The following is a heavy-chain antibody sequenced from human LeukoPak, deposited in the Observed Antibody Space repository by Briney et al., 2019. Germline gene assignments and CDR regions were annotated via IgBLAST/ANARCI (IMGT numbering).Heavy chain of an antibody. J-gene: IGHJ4*02. V-gene: IGHV3-30-3*01. D-gene: IGHD2-21*01. CDR1: GFTFSSYA. Sequence: GGLLRLSCAASGFTFSSYAMSWVRQAPGKGLEWVALISFDGSNKYYADSVKGRFTISRDNSKNTVYLQMNSLRAEDTAVFYCASGSAKYSARRFDYWGQGTLVMVSS. CDR3: ASGSAKYSARRFDY. CDR2: ISFDGSNK.